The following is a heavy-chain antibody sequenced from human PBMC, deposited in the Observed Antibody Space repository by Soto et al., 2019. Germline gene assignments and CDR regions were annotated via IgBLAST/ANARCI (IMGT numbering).Heavy chain of an antibody. CDR1: GFSLSTSGVG. CDR3: AHSKTRYCSSTSCYDRADFDY. V-gene: IGHV2-5*02. D-gene: IGHD2-2*01. Sequence: SGPTLVNPTQTLTLTCTFSGFSLSTSGVGVGWIRQPPGKALEWLALIYWDDDKGYSPSLKSRLTITKDTSKNQVVLKMTNMDPVDTATYYCAHSKTRYCSSTSCYDRADFDYWGQGTLVTVSS. CDR2: IYWDDDK. J-gene: IGHJ4*02.